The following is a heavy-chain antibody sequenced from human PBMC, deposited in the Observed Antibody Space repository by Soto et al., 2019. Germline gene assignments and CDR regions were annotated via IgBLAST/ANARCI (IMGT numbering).Heavy chain of an antibody. D-gene: IGHD3-22*01. J-gene: IGHJ4*02. Sequence: QVTLKESGPVLVKPTETLTLTCTVSGFSLSNARMGVSWIRQPPGKALEWLAHIFSNDEKSYSTSLKSRLTNRKDPSKSQVVLTMTNMDPVDTATYYCARGDLKYYYDSSGYYYDYWGQGTLVTVSS. V-gene: IGHV2-26*01. CDR1: GFSLSNARMG. CDR3: ARGDLKYYYDSSGYYYDY. CDR2: IFSNDEK.